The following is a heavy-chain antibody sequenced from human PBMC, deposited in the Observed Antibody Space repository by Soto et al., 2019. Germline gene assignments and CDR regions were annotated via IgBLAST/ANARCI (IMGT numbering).Heavy chain of an antibody. Sequence: QVQLVQSGAEVKKPGSSVKVSCKASGGTFSSYPISWVRQAPGQGLEWMGVIIPIFGSVNSAQKFQGRVTITADESTSTADMELSSLRSEDTAVYYCARPRTTGTTKGYDYWGQGTLVTVSS. CDR1: GGTFSSYP. CDR2: IIPIFGSV. CDR3: ARPRTTGTTKGYDY. D-gene: IGHD1-1*01. J-gene: IGHJ4*02. V-gene: IGHV1-69*01.